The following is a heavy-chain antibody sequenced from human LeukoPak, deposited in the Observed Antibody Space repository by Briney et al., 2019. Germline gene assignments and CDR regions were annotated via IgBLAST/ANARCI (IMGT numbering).Heavy chain of an antibody. J-gene: IGHJ4*02. CDR3: ARAMVLEEDY. CDR2: ISYDGSNK. CDR1: GFTFSSYA. D-gene: IGHD3-10*01. V-gene: IGHV3-30*04. Sequence: GGSLRLSCAASGFTFSSYAMHWVRQAPGKGLEWVAVISYDGSNKYYADSVKSRFTISRDNSKNTLYLQMNSLRAEDTAVYYCARAMVLEEDYWGQGTLVTVSS.